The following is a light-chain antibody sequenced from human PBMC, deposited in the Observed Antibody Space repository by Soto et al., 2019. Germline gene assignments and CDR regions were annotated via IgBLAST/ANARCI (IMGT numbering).Light chain of an antibody. CDR2: EVS. V-gene: IGLV2-14*01. J-gene: IGLJ3*02. Sequence: QSALTQPASVSGSPGQSITISGTGTRSDIGGYNYVSWYQQHPGKAPKLMIYEVSNRPSGVSDRFSGSRSGNTASLTISGLQAEDESDYYCISYTSSSTWVFGGGTKLTVL. CDR3: ISYTSSSTWV. CDR1: RSDIGGYNY.